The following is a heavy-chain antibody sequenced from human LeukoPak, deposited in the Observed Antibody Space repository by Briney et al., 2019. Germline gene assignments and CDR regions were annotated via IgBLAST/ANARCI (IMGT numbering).Heavy chain of an antibody. J-gene: IGHJ5*02. CDR1: GYTFITYG. CDR3: ARERTMTTVTKNWFDP. D-gene: IGHD4-17*01. CDR2: ISAYNAKT. Sequence: ASVKVSCKASGYTFITYGISWVRQAPGQGLEWMGWISAYNAKTNYAQKFQGRVTMTTDTSTSTAYMEVRSLRSDDAAVYYCARERTMTTVTKNWFDPWGQGTLVTVSS. V-gene: IGHV1-18*01.